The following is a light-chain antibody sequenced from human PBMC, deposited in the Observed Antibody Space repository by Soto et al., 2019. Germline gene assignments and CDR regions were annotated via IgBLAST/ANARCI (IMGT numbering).Light chain of an antibody. J-gene: IGKJ4*01. V-gene: IGKV3-20*01. CDR2: GAS. Sequence: EFVLTQSPGTLSLSAGERATRSCRASQTVRNNYLAWYQQKPGQAPRLLIYGASSRATGIPDRFSGGGSGTDFTLTISRLEPEDFAVYYCQQFSSYPLTFGGGTKVDI. CDR3: QQFSSYPLT. CDR1: QTVRNNY.